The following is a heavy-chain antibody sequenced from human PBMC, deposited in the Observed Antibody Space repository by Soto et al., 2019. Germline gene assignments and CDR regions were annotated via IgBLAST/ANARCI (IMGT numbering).Heavy chain of an antibody. CDR3: ARDGRRIGEFQSDY. CDR1: GFTFSDYY. CDR2: ISSNGITK. Sequence: QVQLVESGGGLVKPGGSLRLSCAASGFTFSDYYMTWIRQAPGKGLEWVSLISSNGITKYYADSVKGRFTISRDNAKNSLYLQMNSLRVEDTAVYYCARDGRRIGEFQSDYWGQGTLVTVSS. J-gene: IGHJ4*02. V-gene: IGHV3-11*01. D-gene: IGHD3-10*01.